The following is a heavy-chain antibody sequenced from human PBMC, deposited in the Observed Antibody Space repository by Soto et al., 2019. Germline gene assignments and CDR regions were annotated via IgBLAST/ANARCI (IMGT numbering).Heavy chain of an antibody. CDR1: GYSFTSYW. CDR3: ALLAATPKYYYYYGMDV. D-gene: IGHD2-15*01. J-gene: IGHJ6*02. Sequence: EVQLVQSGAEVKKPGESLRISCKGSGYSFTSYWISWVRQMPGKGLEWMGRIDPSDSYTNYSPSFQGHVTISADKSISTAYLQWSSLKASDTAMYYCALLAATPKYYYYYGMDVWGQGTTVTVSS. V-gene: IGHV5-10-1*03. CDR2: IDPSDSYT.